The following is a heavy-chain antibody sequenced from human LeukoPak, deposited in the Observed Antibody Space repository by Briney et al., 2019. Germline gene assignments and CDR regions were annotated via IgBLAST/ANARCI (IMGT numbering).Heavy chain of an antibody. Sequence: PSETLSLTCAVSGDSLSRYYWTWIRLPPGKGLEWLGEIKPSGSADYNPSLKSRATISVDTSKNQFSLRLASVTAADTAVYYCASVRHDPLEYYYYIDVWGKGTTVTVSS. CDR2: IKPSGSA. V-gene: IGHV4-34*01. CDR3: ASVRHDPLEYYYYIDV. D-gene: IGHD2/OR15-2a*01. J-gene: IGHJ6*03. CDR1: GDSLSRYY.